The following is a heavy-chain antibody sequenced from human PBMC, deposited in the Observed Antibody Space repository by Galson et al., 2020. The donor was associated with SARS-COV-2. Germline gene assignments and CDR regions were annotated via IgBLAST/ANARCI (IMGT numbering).Heavy chain of an antibody. V-gene: IGHV3-30-3*01. CDR1: GFTFSSYA. Sequence: GESLKISCAASGFTFSSYAMHWVRQAPGKGLEWVAVISYDGSNKYYADSVKGRFTISRDNSKNTLYLQMNSLRAEDTAVYYCARESDVRTYDYSNANYFDYWGQGTLVTVSS. D-gene: IGHD4-4*01. J-gene: IGHJ4*02. CDR2: ISYDGSNK. CDR3: ARESDVRTYDYSNANYFDY.